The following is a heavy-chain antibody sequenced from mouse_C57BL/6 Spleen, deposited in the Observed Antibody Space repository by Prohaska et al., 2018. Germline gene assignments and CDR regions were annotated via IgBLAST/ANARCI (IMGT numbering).Heavy chain of an antibody. CDR3: ARSGDYDWFAY. J-gene: IGHJ3*01. D-gene: IGHD2-4*01. CDR1: GYTFTSYW. V-gene: IGHV1-64*01. CDR2: IHPNSGST. Sequence: ASGYTFTSYWMHWVKQRPGQGLEWIGMIHPNSGSTNYNEKFKSKATLTVDKSSSTAYMQLSSLTSEDSAVYYCARSGDYDWFAYWGQGTLVTVSA.